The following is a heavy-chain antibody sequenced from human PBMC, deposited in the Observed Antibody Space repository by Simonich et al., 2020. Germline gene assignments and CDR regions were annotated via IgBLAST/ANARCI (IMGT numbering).Heavy chain of an antibody. D-gene: IGHD3-16*01. Sequence: QVQLQQWGAGLLKPSETLSLTCAVYGGSFSGYYWSWIRQHPGKGLEWIGESNHSGRTNYNPSLKSRVTISVDTSKNQFSLKLSSVTAADTAVYYCARPLGIVWAFDIWGQGTMVTVSS. J-gene: IGHJ3*02. CDR3: ARPLGIVWAFDI. CDR1: GGSFSGYY. V-gene: IGHV4-34*01. CDR2: SNHSGRT.